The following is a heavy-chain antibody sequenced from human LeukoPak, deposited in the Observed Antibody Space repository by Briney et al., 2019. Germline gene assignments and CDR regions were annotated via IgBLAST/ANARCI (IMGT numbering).Heavy chain of an antibody. D-gene: IGHD3-22*01. J-gene: IGHJ6*02. V-gene: IGHV1-24*01. CDR1: GYTLTELS. CDR2: FDPEDGET. CDR3: ATRSPNPHYYDTKNYYYYGMDV. Sequence: ASVKVSCKVSGYTLTELSMRWVRQAPGKGLEWMGGFDPEDGETIYAQKFQGRVTMTEDTSTDTAYMELSSLRSEDTAVYYCATRSPNPHYYDTKNYYYYGMDVWGQGTTVTVSS.